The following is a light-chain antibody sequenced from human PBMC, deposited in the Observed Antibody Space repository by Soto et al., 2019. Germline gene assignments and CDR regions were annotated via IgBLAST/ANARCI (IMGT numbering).Light chain of an antibody. V-gene: IGKV3-20*01. J-gene: IGKJ5*01. CDR1: QSVSNKY. CDR2: GAS. CDR3: QQYGSSSIT. Sequence: IRLTQSPATLSLSPGERATLSCRASQSVSNKYLAWYKQKPGQAPRLLSYGASNRATGIPDRFSGSGSGTEFTLTISRLQPEDFEVYYCQQYGSSSITFGQGTRLEIK.